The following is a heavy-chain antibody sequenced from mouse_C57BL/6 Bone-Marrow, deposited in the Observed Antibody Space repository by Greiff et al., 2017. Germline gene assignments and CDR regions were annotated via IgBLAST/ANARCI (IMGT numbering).Heavy chain of an antibody. D-gene: IGHD3-2*02. V-gene: IGHV1-4*01. Sequence: QVQLQQSGAELARPGASVKMSCKASGYTFTSYMMHWVKQRPGQGLEWIGYINPSSGYTKYNQKFKDKATFTADKSSSTVYMQLSSLTSEDSAVYYCARSETAQALDYWGQGTTLTVSS. CDR1: GYTFTSYM. CDR3: ARSETAQALDY. CDR2: INPSSGYT. J-gene: IGHJ2*01.